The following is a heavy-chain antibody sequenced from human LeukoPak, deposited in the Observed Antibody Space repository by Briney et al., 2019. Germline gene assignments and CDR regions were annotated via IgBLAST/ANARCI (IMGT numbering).Heavy chain of an antibody. V-gene: IGHV4-34*01. Sequence: PSETLSLTCAVYGGSFSGYYWSWIRQPPGKGLEWIGEINHSGSTNYNPSLKSRVTISVDTSKNQFSLKLSSVTAADTAVYYCARGSDDSSGYYLEQGVQDAFDIWGQGTMVTVSS. J-gene: IGHJ3*02. D-gene: IGHD3-22*01. CDR2: INHSGST. CDR1: GGSFSGYY. CDR3: ARGSDDSSGYYLEQGVQDAFDI.